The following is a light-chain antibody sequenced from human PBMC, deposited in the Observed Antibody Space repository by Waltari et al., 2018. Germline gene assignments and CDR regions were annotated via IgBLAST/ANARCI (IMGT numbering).Light chain of an antibody. Sequence: QSVLTQPPSASGTPGQRVTISCSGRSSNIGNNYVYWHQQLPGTAPKLLIPANDQRPSGVPDRFSGSKSGTSASLAISGLRSEDEADYYCAAWDDSLGVWTFGGGTKLTVL. J-gene: IGLJ2*01. CDR3: AAWDDSLGVWT. CDR1: SSNIGNNY. V-gene: IGLV1-47*01. CDR2: AND.